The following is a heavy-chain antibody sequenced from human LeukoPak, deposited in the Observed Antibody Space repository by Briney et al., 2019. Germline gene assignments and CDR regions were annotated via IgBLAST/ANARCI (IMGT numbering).Heavy chain of an antibody. CDR1: GFTFSSYA. CDR2: ISGSGGST. J-gene: IGHJ4*02. CDR3: AREVIEGSGCFDY. Sequence: PGGSLRLSCAASGFTFSSYAMSWVRQALGKGLEWVSAISGSGGSTYYADSVKGRFTISRDNSKNTLYLQMNSLRAEDTAVYYCAREVIEGSGCFDYWGQGTLVTVSS. V-gene: IGHV3-23*01. D-gene: IGHD6-19*01.